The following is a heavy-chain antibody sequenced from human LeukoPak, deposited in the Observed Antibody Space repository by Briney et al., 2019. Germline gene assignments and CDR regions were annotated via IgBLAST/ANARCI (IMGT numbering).Heavy chain of an antibody. CDR1: GGSISSYY. Sequence: SETLSLTCTVSGGSISSYYWSWIRQPPGKGLEWIGYIYYSGSTNYNPSLKSRVTISVDTSKNQFSLKLSSVTAADTAVYYCARDQNQWLDTAFDAFDIWGQGTMVTVSS. CDR3: ARDQNQWLDTAFDAFDI. D-gene: IGHD6-19*01. J-gene: IGHJ3*02. CDR2: IYYSGST. V-gene: IGHV4-59*01.